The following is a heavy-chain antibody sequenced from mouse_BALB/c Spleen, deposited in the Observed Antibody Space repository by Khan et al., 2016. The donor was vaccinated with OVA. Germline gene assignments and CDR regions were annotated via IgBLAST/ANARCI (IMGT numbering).Heavy chain of an antibody. D-gene: IGHD1-1*01. V-gene: IGHV1-20*02. CDR3: ARIYGSDFDY. CDR1: GYSFTGYF. Sequence: EVQLQQSGPELVKPGASVKISCKASGYSFTGYFMNWVMQSHGKSLEWIGRINPHIGETFYNQKFKGKATLTVDESSSTAHMELQSLASEDSAVYYCARIYGSDFDYWGQGTTLTVSS. CDR2: INPHIGET. J-gene: IGHJ2*01.